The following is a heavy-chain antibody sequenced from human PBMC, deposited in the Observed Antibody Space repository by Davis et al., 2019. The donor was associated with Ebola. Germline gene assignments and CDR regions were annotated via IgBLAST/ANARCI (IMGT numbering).Heavy chain of an antibody. D-gene: IGHD3-10*01. CDR2: ASVTGHI. CDR1: GFSVNARY. J-gene: IGHJ4*02. Sequence: GGSLRLSCAATGFSVNARYMGWVRQAPGRGLEWVTTASVTGHIYYAESVKGRFIISKDAAKNTLNLLMNNLRSEDTAIYFCTRDSGLGGDYNDFWGQGTHVTVTT. CDR3: TRDSGLGGDYNDF. V-gene: IGHV3-53*05.